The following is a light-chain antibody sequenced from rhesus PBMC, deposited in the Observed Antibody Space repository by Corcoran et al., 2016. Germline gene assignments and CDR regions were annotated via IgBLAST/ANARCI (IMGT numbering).Light chain of an antibody. J-gene: IGKJ4*01. V-gene: IGKV1-22*01. Sequence: DIQMTQSPSSLSASVGDTVTITCRASQSISSWLAWYQQKQGKAPKLLIYKASSLQSGVPSRVSGSGSGTNLALTISSLQSEDFASYYCQQYSSSPLSFGGGTKVELK. CDR1: QSISSW. CDR2: KAS. CDR3: QQYSSSPLS.